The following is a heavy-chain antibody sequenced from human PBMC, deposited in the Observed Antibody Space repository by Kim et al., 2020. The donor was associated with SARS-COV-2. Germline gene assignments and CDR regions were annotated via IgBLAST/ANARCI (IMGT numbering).Heavy chain of an antibody. D-gene: IGHD2-21*01. CDR2: INHSGGT. V-gene: IGHV4-34*01. CDR1: GESFSGYH. Sequence: SETLSLTCAVFGESFSGYHWTWIRQSPGKGLEWIGEINHSGGTNCNPSLKSRVTISLDTSKNQFSLKPGSLSAADTAVYYCARGRAGVVPSPILGLGPYYDYYAMDVGGQGTTITVSS. CDR3: ARGRAGVVPSPILGLGPYYDYYAMDV. J-gene: IGHJ6*02.